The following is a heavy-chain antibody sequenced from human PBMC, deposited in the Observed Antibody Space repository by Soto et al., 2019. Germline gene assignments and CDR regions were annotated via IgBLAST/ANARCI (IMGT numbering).Heavy chain of an antibody. V-gene: IGHV4-30-2*01. CDR1: GGSISSTGYS. D-gene: IGHD3-10*01. CDR3: ARTSLVGICDS. CDR2: IHHSGST. J-gene: IGHJ4*02. Sequence: SETLSLTCAVSGGSISSTGYSWSWIRQPPGKGLEWIAYIHHSGSTYYNPSLKSRVTISVDRSKNQFSLKLSSVTATDTAVYYCARTSLVGICDSWGQGTLVTVSS.